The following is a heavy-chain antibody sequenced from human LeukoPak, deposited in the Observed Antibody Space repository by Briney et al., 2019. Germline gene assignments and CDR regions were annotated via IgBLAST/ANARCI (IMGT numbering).Heavy chain of an antibody. Sequence: GASVKVSCKASGYTFTSYDINWVRQATGQGLEWMGWMNPNSGNTGYAQKFHGGVTITRNTSISTAYMELSSLRSEDTAVYYCARDRYDSSGYYVDYWGQGTLVTVSS. J-gene: IGHJ4*02. D-gene: IGHD3-22*01. CDR1: GYTFTSYD. CDR2: MNPNSGNT. V-gene: IGHV1-8*03. CDR3: ARDRYDSSGYYVDY.